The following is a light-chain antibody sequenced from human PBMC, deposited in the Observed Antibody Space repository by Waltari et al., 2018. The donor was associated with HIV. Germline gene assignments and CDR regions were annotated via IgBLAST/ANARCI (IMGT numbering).Light chain of an antibody. J-gene: IGLJ3*02. CDR2: EVV. Sequence: QSALTQPASVSGSPGQSITISCTGTSSDVGVYKDVSLYQQHPCKAPKLLIYEVVHRHSGVSTSLSGSKAGNTASLTSSGLQAEDEADYYCNSCRSTTTVMFGGGTKLTVL. CDR1: SSDVGVYKD. V-gene: IGLV2-14*01. CDR3: NSCRSTTTVM.